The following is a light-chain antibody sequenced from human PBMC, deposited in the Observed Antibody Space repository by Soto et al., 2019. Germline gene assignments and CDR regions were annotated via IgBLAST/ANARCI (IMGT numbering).Light chain of an antibody. V-gene: IGLV1-40*01. CDR2: SNT. J-gene: IGLJ3*02. CDR1: SSNIGAGYA. CDR3: QSYDSTLSACV. Sequence: SVLTQPPSVSGAPGQRVTISCTGSSSNIGAGYAVHWYQQLPGTAPKLLISSNTKRPSGVPDRFSGSKSATSASLAITGLQAEDEADYYCQSYDSTLSACVFGGGTKLTVL.